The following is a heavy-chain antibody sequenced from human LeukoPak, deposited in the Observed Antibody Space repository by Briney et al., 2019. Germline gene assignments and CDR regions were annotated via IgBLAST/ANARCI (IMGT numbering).Heavy chain of an antibody. CDR1: GYTFTSYG. Sequence: GASVKVSCKASGYTFTSYGIGWVRQAPGQGLEWMGWISAYNGNTNYAQKLQGRVTMTTDTSTSTAYMELRSLRSDDTAVYYCARAYYYDSSGYYSRWFDPWGQGTLVTVSS. CDR3: ARAYYYDSSGYYSRWFDP. CDR2: ISAYNGNT. J-gene: IGHJ5*02. V-gene: IGHV1-18*01. D-gene: IGHD3-22*01.